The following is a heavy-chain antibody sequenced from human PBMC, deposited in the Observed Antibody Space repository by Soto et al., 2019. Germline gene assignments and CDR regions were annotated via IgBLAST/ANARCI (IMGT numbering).Heavy chain of an antibody. CDR3: ARANYDFWSGSTKYYYYYMDV. V-gene: IGHV4-4*02. CDR2: IYHRGST. J-gene: IGHJ6*03. D-gene: IGHD3-3*01. CDR1: SDSISGSNW. Sequence: QVQLQESGPGLVKPSGTLSLTCAVSSDSISGSNWWSWVRQPPGKGLEWIGEIYHRGSTNYNPSLKSRVTISVDKSKNLFSLKLSSVTAADTAVYYCARANYDFWSGSTKYYYYYMDVWGKGTSVTVSS.